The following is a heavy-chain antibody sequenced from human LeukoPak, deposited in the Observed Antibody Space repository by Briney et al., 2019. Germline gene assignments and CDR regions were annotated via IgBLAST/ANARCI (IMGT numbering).Heavy chain of an antibody. V-gene: IGHV1-18*01. Sequence: ASVKVSCKASGYTFTSYGISWVRQAPGQGLEWMGWISAYNGNANYAQKLQGRVTMTTDTSTSTAYMELRSLRSDDTAVYYCARATQITIFGVVTRDNWFDPWGQGTLVTVSS. CDR1: GYTFTSYG. CDR2: ISAYNGNA. CDR3: ARATQITIFGVVTRDNWFDP. J-gene: IGHJ5*02. D-gene: IGHD3-3*01.